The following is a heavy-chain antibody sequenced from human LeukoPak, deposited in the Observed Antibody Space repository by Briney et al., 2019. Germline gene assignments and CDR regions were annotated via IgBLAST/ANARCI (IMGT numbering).Heavy chain of an antibody. V-gene: IGHV3-23*01. D-gene: IGHD1-14*01. J-gene: IGHJ4*02. CDR2: ISGSGGST. CDR3: ATETNGRHYDY. CDR1: GFTFSSYA. Sequence: RGSLRLSCAASGFTFSSYAMSWVRQAPGKGLEWVSAISGSGGSTYYADSIKGRFTISRDNANNFLYLQMNSLRAEDTAVYYCATETNGRHYDYWGQGTLLTVSS.